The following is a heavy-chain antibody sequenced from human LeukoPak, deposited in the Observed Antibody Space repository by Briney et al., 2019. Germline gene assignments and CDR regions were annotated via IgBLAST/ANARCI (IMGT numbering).Heavy chain of an antibody. D-gene: IGHD6-13*01. CDR1: GYTFTSYG. J-gene: IGHJ6*03. CDR2: ISAYNGNT. Sequence: ASVKVSCKASGYTFTSYGISWVRQAPGQGLEWMGWISAYNGNTNYAQKLQGRVTMTTDTSTSTAYMELRSLRSDDTAVYYCARVRSIAAAGTYYYYMDVWGKGTTVTVSS. CDR3: ARVRSIAAAGTYYYYMDV. V-gene: IGHV1-18*01.